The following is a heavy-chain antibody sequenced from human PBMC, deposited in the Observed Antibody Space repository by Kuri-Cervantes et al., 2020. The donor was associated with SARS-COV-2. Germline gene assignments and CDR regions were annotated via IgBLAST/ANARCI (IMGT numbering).Heavy chain of an antibody. J-gene: IGHJ6*03. V-gene: IGHV1-69*13. CDR2: IIPMYGTT. D-gene: IGHD2-2*01. Sequence: SVKVSCKASGGTFSNYAITWVRQAPGQGLEWMGGIIPMYGTTNYAQKFQGRVTITSDESTGTAYMELSRLRADDTAVYYCARDRSDIVVVPAAIYMDVWGKGTTVTVSS. CDR1: GGTFSNYA. CDR3: ARDRSDIVVVPAAIYMDV.